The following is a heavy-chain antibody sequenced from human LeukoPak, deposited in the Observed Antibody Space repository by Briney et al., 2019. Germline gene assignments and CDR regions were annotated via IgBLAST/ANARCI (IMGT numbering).Heavy chain of an antibody. D-gene: IGHD3-22*01. CDR1: GYTFTSYD. V-gene: IGHV1-8*01. Sequence: ASVKVSCKASGYTFTSYDINWVRQATGQGLEWMGWMNPNSGNTGYAQKLQGRVTMTTDTSTSTAYMELRSLRSDDTAVYYCARLGGSGYSYYYYYMDVWGKGTTVTVSS. J-gene: IGHJ6*03. CDR2: MNPNSGNT. CDR3: ARLGGSGYSYYYYYMDV.